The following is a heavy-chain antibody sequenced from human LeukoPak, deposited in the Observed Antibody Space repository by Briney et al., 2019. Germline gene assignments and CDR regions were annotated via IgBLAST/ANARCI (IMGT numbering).Heavy chain of an antibody. CDR3: AKLRITDRYCSGGSCPRAFDFDY. Sequence: PGGSLRLSCAASGFTFSSYAMSWVRQAPGKGLEWVSAISGSGGSTYYADSVKGRFTISRDNSKNTLYLQMNSLRAEDTAVYYCAKLRITDRYCSGGSCPRAFDFDYWGQGTLVTVSS. CDR2: ISGSGGST. V-gene: IGHV3-23*01. D-gene: IGHD2-15*01. J-gene: IGHJ4*02. CDR1: GFTFSSYA.